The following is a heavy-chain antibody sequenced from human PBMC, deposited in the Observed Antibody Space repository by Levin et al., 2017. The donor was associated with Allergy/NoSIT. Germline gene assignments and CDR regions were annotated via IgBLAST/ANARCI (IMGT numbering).Heavy chain of an antibody. Sequence: PGGSLRLSCVASGFTLGNYWMTWVRQAPGKGLEWVASMRQDGGEIHYVDSVKGRFTISRDNAKNSLYLQMNDVRAEDTAIYYCARDPGGYDYWGQGTLVTASS. V-gene: IGHV3-7*01. CDR2: MRQDGGEI. CDR3: ARDPGGYDY. D-gene: IGHD4-23*01. CDR1: GFTLGNYW. J-gene: IGHJ4*02.